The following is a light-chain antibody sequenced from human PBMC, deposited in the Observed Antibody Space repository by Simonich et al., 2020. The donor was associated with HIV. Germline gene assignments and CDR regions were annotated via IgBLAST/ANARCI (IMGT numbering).Light chain of an antibody. J-gene: IGLJ3*02. CDR2: KDS. Sequence: SYELTQPPSVSVSPGQTARITCSGDALPKQYAYWYQQKPGQAPIRGIYKDSGRPSGIPERFSGTSSGTTVTLTISGVQAEDEADYYCQSADSSGTWVFGGGTKLTVL. CDR1: ALPKQY. CDR3: QSADSSGTWV. V-gene: IGLV3-25*03.